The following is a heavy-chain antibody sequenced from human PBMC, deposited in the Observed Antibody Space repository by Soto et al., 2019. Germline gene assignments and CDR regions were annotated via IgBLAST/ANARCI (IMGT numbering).Heavy chain of an antibody. CDR3: ARDRYYESSCYYTDAFDI. D-gene: IGHD3-22*01. CDR1: GFTFISYS. V-gene: IGHV3-48*02. CDR2: IDTSSRTK. J-gene: IGHJ3*02. Sequence: GGSLRLSCAASGFTFISYSMTWVRQAPGKGLEWVSYIDTSSRTKFYADSVKCRFTSSRDNAKNALFLEMNSLSDEDTAVYYCARDRYYESSCYYTDAFDIWGQGTMVTVSS.